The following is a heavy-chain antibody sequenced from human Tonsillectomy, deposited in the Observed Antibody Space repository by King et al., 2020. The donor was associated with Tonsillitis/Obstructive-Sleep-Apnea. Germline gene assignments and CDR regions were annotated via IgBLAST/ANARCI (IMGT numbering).Heavy chain of an antibody. J-gene: IGHJ4*02. CDR1: GGSFSGYY. D-gene: IGHD3-3*01. CDR3: ARVVTIFGVVTDLFYY. CDR2: INHSGST. V-gene: IGHV4-34*01. Sequence: QVQLQQWGAGLLKPSETLSLTCAVYGGSFSGYYWSWIRQPPGKGLEWIGEINHSGSTNYNPSLKSRVTISVDTSKNQFSLKLSSVTAADTAVYYCARVVTIFGVVTDLFYYWGQGTLVTGSS.